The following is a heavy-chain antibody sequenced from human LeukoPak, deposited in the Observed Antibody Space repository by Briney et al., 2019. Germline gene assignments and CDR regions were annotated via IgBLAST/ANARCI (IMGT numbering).Heavy chain of an antibody. Sequence: SETLSLTCTVSGGSINSYYWSWIRQPPGKGLEWIGYTYYSGSTNYNPSLKRRVTISVDTSKNQFSLKLSSVTAADTAVYYCAIDRSTFWFDPWGQGTLATVSS. V-gene: IGHV4-59*01. D-gene: IGHD3-16*01. J-gene: IGHJ5*02. CDR3: AIDRSTFWFDP. CDR1: GGSINSYY. CDR2: TYYSGST.